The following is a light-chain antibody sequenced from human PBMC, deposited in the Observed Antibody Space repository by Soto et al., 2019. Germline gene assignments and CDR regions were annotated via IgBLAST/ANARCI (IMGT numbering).Light chain of an antibody. V-gene: IGKV1-27*01. CDR2: AAS. CDR3: QKYNSAPWT. CDR1: QGLSND. Sequence: DIQMTQSPSSLSACVGDSVPITCRASQGLSNDLACYQQKPGKVPKLLIYAASTLQSGVPSRFSGSGSGTDFTLTISSLQPEDVATYYCQKYNSAPWTFGQGTKVEIK. J-gene: IGKJ1*01.